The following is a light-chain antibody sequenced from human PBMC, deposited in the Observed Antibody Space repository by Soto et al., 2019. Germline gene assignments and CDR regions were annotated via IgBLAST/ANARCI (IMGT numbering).Light chain of an antibody. CDR1: RNDVGSFP. Sequence: QSALTQPASVSGSPGQSITISCTGTRNDVGSFPVSWYQQYLGQAPKLILYEADKRPSGISNRFSGSKSGDTASLTISGLQAEDEADYFCCSYAGSSTFVFGTGTKVTVL. V-gene: IGLV2-23*01. J-gene: IGLJ1*01. CDR3: CSYAGSSTFV. CDR2: EAD.